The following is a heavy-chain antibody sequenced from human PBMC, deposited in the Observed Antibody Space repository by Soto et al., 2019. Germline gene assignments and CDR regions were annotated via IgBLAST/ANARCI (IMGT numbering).Heavy chain of an antibody. D-gene: IGHD6-6*01. Sequence: GGSLRLSCAASGFTFSSYGMHWVRQAPGTGLEWVGVIWYDGSNKYYADSVKGRFTISRDNSKNTLYLQMNSLRAEDTAVYYCARGGLYSSSSGHGMDVWGQGTTVTVSS. CDR3: ARGGLYSSSSGHGMDV. V-gene: IGHV3-33*01. CDR2: IWYDGSNK. CDR1: GFTFSSYG. J-gene: IGHJ6*02.